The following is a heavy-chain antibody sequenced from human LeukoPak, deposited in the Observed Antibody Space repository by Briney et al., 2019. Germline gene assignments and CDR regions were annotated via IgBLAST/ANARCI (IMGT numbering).Heavy chain of an antibody. D-gene: IGHD3-10*01. CDR3: ARSTTYYYGSGSFPDDYYYYGMDV. V-gene: IGHV1-69*04. CDR1: GGTFSSYA. Sequence: ASVKVSCKASGGTFSSYAISWVRQAPGQGLEWMGRIIPILGIANYAQKFQGRVTITADKSTSTAYMELSSLRSEDTAVYYCARSTTYYYGSGSFPDDYYYYGMDVWGQGTTVTVSS. J-gene: IGHJ6*02. CDR2: IIPILGIA.